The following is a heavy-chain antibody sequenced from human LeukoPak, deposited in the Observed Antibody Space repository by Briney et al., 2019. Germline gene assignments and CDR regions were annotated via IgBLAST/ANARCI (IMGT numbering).Heavy chain of an antibody. CDR3: AKDWFDP. CDR1: GFTFNNYA. Sequence: PGGSLRLSCAASGFTFNNYAMHWVRQAPGKGLEWVAVISYDGSNKYYADSVKGRFTISRDNSKNTLYLQMNSLRAEDTAVYYCAKDWFDPWGQGTLVTVSS. J-gene: IGHJ5*02. CDR2: ISYDGSNK. V-gene: IGHV3-30*04.